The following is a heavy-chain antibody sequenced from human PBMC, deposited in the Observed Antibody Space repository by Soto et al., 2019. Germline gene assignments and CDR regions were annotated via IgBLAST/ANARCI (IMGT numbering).Heavy chain of an antibody. CDR3: ARGSNFDY. V-gene: IGHV3-64*01. Sequence: GSLRLSCAASGFTFSSYAMHWVRQAPGKGLEYVSAISSNGGSTYYANSVKGRFTISRDNSKNTLYLQMGSLRAEDMAVYYCARGSNFDYWGQGTLVTVSS. J-gene: IGHJ4*02. CDR1: GFTFSSYA. CDR2: ISSNGGST.